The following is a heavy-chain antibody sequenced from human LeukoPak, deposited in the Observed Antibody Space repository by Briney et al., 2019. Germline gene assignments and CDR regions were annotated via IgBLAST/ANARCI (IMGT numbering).Heavy chain of an antibody. D-gene: IGHD3-22*01. J-gene: IGHJ4*02. CDR1: GFTFNTYA. Sequence: GGSLRLSCVASGFTFNTYAIHWVRQAPGKGLEWVALISYNGGRKDYAESVKGRFAIDRDNSRNTVFVQMNSLRPDDTAVYSCARQEARGYLYEGLDYWGQGTLVTVSS. CDR3: ARQEARGYLYEGLDY. CDR2: ISYNGGRK. V-gene: IGHV3-30*09.